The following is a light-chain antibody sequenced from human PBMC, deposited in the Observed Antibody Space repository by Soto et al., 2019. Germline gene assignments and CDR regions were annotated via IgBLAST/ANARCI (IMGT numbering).Light chain of an antibody. CDR1: ETVRSN. J-gene: IGKJ1*01. V-gene: IGKV3D-15*01. CDR2: AAS. Sequence: RVMTQSPDTLSVSPGERATLSCRASETVRSNLAWYQQKPGQAPRLLIYAASTRATGIPARFIGSGSGTEFTLTISSLQPEDFATYYCQQLDNYPRTFGQGTKVDI. CDR3: QQLDNYPRT.